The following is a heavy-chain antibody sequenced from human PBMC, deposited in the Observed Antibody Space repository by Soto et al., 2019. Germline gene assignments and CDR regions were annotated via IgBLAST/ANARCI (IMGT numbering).Heavy chain of an antibody. Sequence: LRLSCAASGSTVRSSGMHWFRQAPGKGLEWVAAISYDGSNKNYVDSVKGRFTISRDNSENTLYLQMNSLRAEDAAVYYCAKDTYYHDSTGYYVFDYWGQGTLVTVSS. CDR1: GSTVRSSG. J-gene: IGHJ4*02. D-gene: IGHD3-22*01. V-gene: IGHV3-30*18. CDR3: AKDTYYHDSTGYYVFDY. CDR2: ISYDGSNK.